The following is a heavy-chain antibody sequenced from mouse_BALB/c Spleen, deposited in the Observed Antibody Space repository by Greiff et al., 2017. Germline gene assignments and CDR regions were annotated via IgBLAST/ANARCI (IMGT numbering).Heavy chain of an antibody. J-gene: IGHJ1*01. D-gene: IGHD2-10*01. CDR3: AGAYYGNYGYFDV. CDR1: GYTFTSYW. CDR2: INPSNGRT. V-gene: IGHV1S81*02. Sequence: QVQLKQPGAELVKPGASVKLSCKASGYTFTSYWMHWVKQRPGQGLEWIGEINPSNGRTNYNEKFKSKATLTVDKSSSTAYMQLSSLTSEDSAVYYCAGAYYGNYGYFDVWGAGTTVTVSS.